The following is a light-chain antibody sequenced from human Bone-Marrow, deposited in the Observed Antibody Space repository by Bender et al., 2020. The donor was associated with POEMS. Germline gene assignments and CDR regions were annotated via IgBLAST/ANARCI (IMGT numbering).Light chain of an antibody. CDR2: EVS. CDR3: CSFAGSYTVL. Sequence: QSALTQPASVSGSPGQSVTIACTGTSSDVGAYNHVSWYQQHPGKVPKLIIYEVSHRPSRISDRFSGSKSGNTASLTISGLQAEDEADYFCCSFAGSYTVLFGGGTRLTVL. V-gene: IGLV2-23*01. CDR1: SSDVGAYNH. J-gene: IGLJ3*02.